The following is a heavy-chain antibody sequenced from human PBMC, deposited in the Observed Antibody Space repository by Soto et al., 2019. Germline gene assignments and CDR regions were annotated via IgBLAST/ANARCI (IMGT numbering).Heavy chain of an antibody. J-gene: IGHJ5*02. V-gene: IGHV1-69*12. CDR3: ARGAAAGPYDWFDP. Sequence: QVQLVQSGAEVKKPGSSGKVSCKASGGTFSSYAISWVRQAPGQGLEWMGGIIPIFGTANYAQKFQGRVTITADESTSTAYMELSSLRYEETAVYYCARGAAAGPYDWFDPWGQGHLFTVSS. CDR1: GGTFSSYA. D-gene: IGHD6-13*01. CDR2: IIPIFGTA.